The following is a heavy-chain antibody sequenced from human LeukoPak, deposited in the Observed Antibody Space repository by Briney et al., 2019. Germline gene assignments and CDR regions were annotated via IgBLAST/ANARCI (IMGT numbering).Heavy chain of an antibody. CDR2: ISYDGSNK. D-gene: IGHD5-18*01. Sequence: PGGSLRLSCAASGFTFSSYAMLGVRQAPGKRLEWVAVISYDGSNKYYADSVKGLFTISRDNSKNTLYLQMTSLRAEDTAVYYCASNPAMVDYWGQGTLVTVSS. CDR1: GFTFSSYA. CDR3: ASNPAMVDY. V-gene: IGHV3-30-3*01. J-gene: IGHJ4*02.